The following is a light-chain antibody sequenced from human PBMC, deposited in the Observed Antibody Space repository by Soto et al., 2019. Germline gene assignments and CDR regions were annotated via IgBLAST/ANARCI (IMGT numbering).Light chain of an antibody. V-gene: IGKV3-15*01. J-gene: IGKJ5*01. Sequence: EIVLTQSPGTLSLSPGERATLSCRASQSVSSNYLAWYQQKPGQAPRLLIYGASTRATGIPARFSGGGSGTEFTLTISSLQSEDFAVYYCQQYNSWPPITFGQGTRLEIK. CDR2: GAS. CDR1: QSVSSN. CDR3: QQYNSWPPIT.